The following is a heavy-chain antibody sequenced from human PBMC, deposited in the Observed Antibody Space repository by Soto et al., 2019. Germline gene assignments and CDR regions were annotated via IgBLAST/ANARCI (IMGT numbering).Heavy chain of an antibody. J-gene: IGHJ4*02. V-gene: IGHV1-3*04. D-gene: IGHD3-22*01. CDR1: GYTFNAYP. CDR3: ARGFKFSSVWHANS. CDR2: INTDNGET. Sequence: QVHLVQSGAEVKKPGASVKVSCKASGYTFNAYPIHWVRQAPGQGLEWMGWINTDNGETKSSQKFQGRVTVTRDTSATTVYMELSDLRSEDTAVYYCARGFKFSSVWHANSWGQGTLVTVSS.